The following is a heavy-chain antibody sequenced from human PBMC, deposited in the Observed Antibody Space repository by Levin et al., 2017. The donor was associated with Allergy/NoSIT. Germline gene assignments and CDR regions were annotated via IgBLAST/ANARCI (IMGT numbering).Heavy chain of an antibody. CDR2: INEDGSQQ. V-gene: IGHV3-7*01. Sequence: QPGGSLRHSCVASGSTFSRYWINWVRQAPGKGLEWVANINEDGSQQYYVDSVKGRFTISRDNGKNSVYLQMNILREEDTSLYYCFPGGNSGGSWGQGTLVTVSS. CDR3: FPGGNSGGS. D-gene: IGHD2/OR15-2a*01. CDR1: GSTFSRYW. J-gene: IGHJ5*02.